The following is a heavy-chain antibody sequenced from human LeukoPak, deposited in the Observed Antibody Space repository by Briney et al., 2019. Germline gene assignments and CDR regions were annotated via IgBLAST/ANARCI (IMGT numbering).Heavy chain of an antibody. D-gene: IGHD6-6*01. J-gene: IGHJ4*02. V-gene: IGHV1-18*01. CDR1: GGTFSSYA. Sequence: ALVKVSCKASGGTFSSYAISWVRQAPGQGLEWMGWISAYNGNTNYAQKLQGRVTMTTDTSTSTVYMELSSLRSEDTAVYYCARDVQLDYWGQGTLVTVSS. CDR2: ISAYNGNT. CDR3: ARDVQLDY.